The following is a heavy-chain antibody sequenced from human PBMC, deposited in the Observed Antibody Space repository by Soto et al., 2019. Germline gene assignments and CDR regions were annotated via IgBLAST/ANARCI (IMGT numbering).Heavy chain of an antibody. J-gene: IGHJ6*02. CDR3: ARGYCSSTSCYKSYFYGMDV. CDR1: GFTFSDHY. D-gene: IGHD2-2*02. Sequence: GGSLRLSCVVSGFTFSDHYMDWVRQAPGKRLEWVGRTRNKANSYTTEYAASVKGRFTISRDDSKNSLYLQMNSLKTEDTAVYFCARGYCSSTSCYKSYFYGMDVWGQGTTVTVSS. V-gene: IGHV3-72*01. CDR2: TRNKANSYTT.